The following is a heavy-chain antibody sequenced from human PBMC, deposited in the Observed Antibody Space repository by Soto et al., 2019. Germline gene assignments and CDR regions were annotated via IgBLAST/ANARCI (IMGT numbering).Heavy chain of an antibody. CDR1: GGSFSGYY. CDR2: INHSGST. J-gene: IGHJ4*02. V-gene: IGHV4-34*01. Sequence: SETLSLTCAVYGGSFSGYYWSWIRQPPGKGLEWIGEINHSGSTNYNPSLKSRVTISVDTSKNQFSLKLSSVTAADTAVYYCARGRLGYYDFWSGSDRYYFDYWGQGTLVTVSS. D-gene: IGHD3-3*01. CDR3: ARGRLGYYDFWSGSDRYYFDY.